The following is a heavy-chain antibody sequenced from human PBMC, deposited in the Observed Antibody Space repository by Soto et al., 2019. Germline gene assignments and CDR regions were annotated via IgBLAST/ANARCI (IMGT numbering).Heavy chain of an antibody. CDR2: INHSGST. D-gene: IGHD6-19*01. CDR1: GGSFSGYY. J-gene: IGHJ5*02. V-gene: IGHV4-34*09. CDR3: ARLRAGLAGTPNWFHP. Sequence: PSETLSLTCAVYGGSFSGYYWSWIRQPPGKGLEWIGEINHSGSTNYNPSLKSRVSIPLDTSKNQVSLRLASVTVADTAVYYCARLRAGLAGTPNWFHPWGQGTLVTVSS.